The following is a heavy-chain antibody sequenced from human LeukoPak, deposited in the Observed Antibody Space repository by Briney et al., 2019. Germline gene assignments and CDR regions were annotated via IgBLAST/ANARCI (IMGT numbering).Heavy chain of an antibody. V-gene: IGHV4-31*03. J-gene: IGHJ6*02. D-gene: IGHD6-6*01. CDR3: AREGEIAARNYGMDV. CDR2: IYYSGST. CDR1: GGSISSDNYY. Sequence: SETLSLTCTVSGGSISSDNYYWRWIRQHPGKDLEWIGYIYYSGSTYYNPSLKSRVTISVDTSKDQFSLRLSSVTAADTAVYYCAREGEIAARNYGMDVWGQGTTVTVSS.